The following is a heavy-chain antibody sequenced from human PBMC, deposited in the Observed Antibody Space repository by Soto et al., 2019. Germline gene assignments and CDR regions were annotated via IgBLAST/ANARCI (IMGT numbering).Heavy chain of an antibody. Sequence: ASVKVSCKASGYTFTSYAMHWVRQAPGQRLEWMGWINAGNGNTKYSQKFQGRVTITRDTSASTAYMELSSLRSEDTAVYYCARDPGIAAAGTPNMDYWGQGTLVTVSS. CDR3: ARDPGIAAAGTPNMDY. D-gene: IGHD6-13*01. V-gene: IGHV1-3*01. CDR2: INAGNGNT. J-gene: IGHJ4*02. CDR1: GYTFTSYA.